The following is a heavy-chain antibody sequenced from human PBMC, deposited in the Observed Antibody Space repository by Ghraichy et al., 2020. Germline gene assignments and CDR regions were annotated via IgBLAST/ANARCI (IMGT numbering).Heavy chain of an antibody. Sequence: GESLNISCAASGFTFSSYAMSWVRQAPGKGLEWVSGISGSGVSTYYADSVKGRFTISRDNSKNTLYLQMNSLRAEDTAVYYCAKVLRGGWSGVDAFDIWGQGTKVTVSS. D-gene: IGHD2-15*01. CDR3: AKVLRGGWSGVDAFDI. CDR2: ISGSGVST. V-gene: IGHV3-23*01. CDR1: GFTFSSYA. J-gene: IGHJ3*02.